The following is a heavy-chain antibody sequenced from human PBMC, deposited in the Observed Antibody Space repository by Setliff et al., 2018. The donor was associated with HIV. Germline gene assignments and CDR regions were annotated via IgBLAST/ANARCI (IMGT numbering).Heavy chain of an antibody. CDR3: TKKGPKGQWLVDLYFDS. CDR1: GFIFNNYA. V-gene: IGHV3-23*01. J-gene: IGHJ4*02. Sequence: PSETLSLSCAAPGFIFNNYAMSWVRQAPGKGLEWVSVISGSGGSTYVADSVKGRFTISRDNSENTLYLQMNSLRADDTAVYYCTKKGPKGQWLVDLYFDSWGQGTLVTVS. CDR2: ISGSGGST. D-gene: IGHD6-19*01.